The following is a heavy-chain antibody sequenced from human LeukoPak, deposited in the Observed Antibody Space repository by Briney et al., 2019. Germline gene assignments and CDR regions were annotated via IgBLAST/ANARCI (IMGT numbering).Heavy chain of an antibody. CDR3: ARDLINGYDYGDSLDFDY. V-gene: IGHV3-23*01. CDR1: GFTFSSYA. D-gene: IGHD4-17*01. CDR2: ISGSGGST. Sequence: GGSLRLSCAASGFTFSSYAMSWVRQAPGKGLEWVSAISGSGGSTYYADSVKGRFTISRDNSKNTLYLQMNSLRAEDTAVYYCARDLINGYDYGDSLDFDYWGQGTLVTVSS. J-gene: IGHJ4*02.